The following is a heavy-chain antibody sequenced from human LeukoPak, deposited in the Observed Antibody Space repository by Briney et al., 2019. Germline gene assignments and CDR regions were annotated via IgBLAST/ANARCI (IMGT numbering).Heavy chain of an antibody. V-gene: IGHV4-39*01. CDR2: IYYSGST. Sequence: PSETLSLTCTVSGVSISSSSYYWGWIRQPPGKGLEWIGSIYYSGSTYYNPSLKSRVTISVDTSKNQFSLKLSSVTAADTAVYYCARHGDGFYDFWSGYYSPVGYFDYWGQGTLVTVSS. CDR1: GVSISSSSYY. CDR3: ARHGDGFYDFWSGYYSPVGYFDY. J-gene: IGHJ4*02. D-gene: IGHD3-3*01.